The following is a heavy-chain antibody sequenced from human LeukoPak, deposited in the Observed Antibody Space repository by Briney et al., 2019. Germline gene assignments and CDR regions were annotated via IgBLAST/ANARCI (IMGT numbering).Heavy chain of an antibody. V-gene: IGHV3-33*08. Sequence: PGGSLRLSCAASGFTFTNSWMSWVRQAPGKGLEWEAAIWYDGSNKCYADSVKGRFTISRDNSKNTLYLQMNSLRAEDTAVYYCARGARTTVFGVVSDYWGQGTLVTVSS. CDR2: IWYDGSNK. J-gene: IGHJ4*02. D-gene: IGHD3-3*01. CDR1: GFTFTNSW. CDR3: ARGARTTVFGVVSDY.